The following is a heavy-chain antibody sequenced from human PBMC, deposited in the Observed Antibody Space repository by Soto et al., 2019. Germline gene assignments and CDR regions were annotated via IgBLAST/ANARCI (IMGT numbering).Heavy chain of an antibody. CDR3: AVYRHCSGDSCNYYYSMDV. CDR2: VNPILNIA. D-gene: IGHD2-15*01. Sequence: QVQLVQSGAEVKKPGSSVKVSCKAPRGLFSSYVFNWVRQAPGQGLEWMGGVNPILNIADHAQKFQGRVTITGYASTGTVYMDLSSLTADDTATYYCAVYRHCSGDSCNYYYSMDVWGQGTTITVSS. J-gene: IGHJ6*02. V-gene: IGHV1-69*04. CDR1: RGLFSSYV.